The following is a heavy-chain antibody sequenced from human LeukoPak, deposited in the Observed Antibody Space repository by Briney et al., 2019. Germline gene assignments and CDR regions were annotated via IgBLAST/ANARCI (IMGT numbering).Heavy chain of an antibody. CDR3: ARHPNYYDTSGDYFP. Sequence: PGGSLRLSCAASGFTFRTNWMSWVRQAPGKGLEWVANIKQDGSEKYYMDSVKGRITISRDNAKNSLFLQMNSLRPEDTAVYYCARHPNYYDTSGDYFPWGQGTMVTVSS. V-gene: IGHV3-7*01. CDR2: IKQDGSEK. J-gene: IGHJ3*01. D-gene: IGHD3-22*01. CDR1: GFTFRTNW.